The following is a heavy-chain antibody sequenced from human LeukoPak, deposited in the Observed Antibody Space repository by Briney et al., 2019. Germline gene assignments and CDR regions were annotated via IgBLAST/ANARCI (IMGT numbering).Heavy chain of an antibody. CDR2: IYYSGST. CDR3: ARRNYYDSSGYYYEDY. CDR1: GGSISSSSYY. Sequence: KPSETLSLTCTVSGGSISSSSYYWGWIRQPPGEGLEWIGSIYYSGSTYYNPSLKSRVTISVDTSKNQFSLKLSSVTAADTAVYYCARRNYYDSSGYYYEDYWGQGTLVTVSS. V-gene: IGHV4-39*01. J-gene: IGHJ4*02. D-gene: IGHD3-22*01.